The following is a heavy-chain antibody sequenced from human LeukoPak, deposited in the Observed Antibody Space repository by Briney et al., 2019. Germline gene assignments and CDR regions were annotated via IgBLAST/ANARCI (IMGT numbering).Heavy chain of an antibody. Sequence: PSQTLSLTCTVSGGSISSAGYYWSWIRQPPGKGLEWIGYIYHSGSTYYNPSLESRVTISVDRSKNQFSLKLSSVTVADTAVYYCARTTYYYDSSGYNNREFDYWGQGALVTVSS. V-gene: IGHV4-30-2*01. CDR2: IYHSGST. J-gene: IGHJ4*02. D-gene: IGHD3-22*01. CDR1: GGSISSAGYY. CDR3: ARTTYYYDSSGYNNREFDY.